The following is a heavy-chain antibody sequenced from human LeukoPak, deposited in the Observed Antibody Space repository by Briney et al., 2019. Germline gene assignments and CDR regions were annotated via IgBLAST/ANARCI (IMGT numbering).Heavy chain of an antibody. J-gene: IGHJ4*02. D-gene: IGHD1-1*01. V-gene: IGHV3-7*04. CDR2: IHPEGNEK. Sequence: GGSLRPSRAVSGFTFSNFWMSWVRQAPGRGLEWVANIHPEGNEKYHVESVKGRFTISRDNTKNLLFLQMNGLRVEDTAVYYCARGDDFSGDHWGQGTLVTVSS. CDR1: GFTFSNFW. CDR3: ARGDDFSGDH.